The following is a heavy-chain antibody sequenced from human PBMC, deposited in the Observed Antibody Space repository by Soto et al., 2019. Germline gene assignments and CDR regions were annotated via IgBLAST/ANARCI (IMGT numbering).Heavy chain of an antibody. V-gene: IGHV4-34*01. J-gene: IGHJ6*02. CDR2: INHSGST. D-gene: IGHD4-4*01. Sequence: SETLSLTCAVYGGSFIGYYWILIRHPPGKGLEWIGEINHSGSTNYNPSLKSRVTISVDTSKNQFSLKLSSVTAADTAVYYCARGHYSRYYYGMDVWGQGTTVTVSS. CDR3: ARGHYSRYYYGMDV. CDR1: GGSFIGYY.